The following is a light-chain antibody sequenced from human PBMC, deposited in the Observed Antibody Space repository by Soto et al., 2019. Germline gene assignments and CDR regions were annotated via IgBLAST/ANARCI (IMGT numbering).Light chain of an antibody. Sequence: QSVLTQPPSASGTPGQRVTISCSGSSSNIGGRTVNWYQQLPGTAPRLLIFNNNQRPSGVPDRFSGSKSGTSASLAITWLQSEDEADYYCAAWDDSLTANVFGVGTKLTVL. CDR2: NNN. CDR3: AAWDDSLTANV. CDR1: SSNIGGRT. J-gene: IGLJ1*01. V-gene: IGLV1-44*01.